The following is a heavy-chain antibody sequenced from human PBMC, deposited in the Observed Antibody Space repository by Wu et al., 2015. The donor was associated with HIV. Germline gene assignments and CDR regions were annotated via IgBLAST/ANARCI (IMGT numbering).Heavy chain of an antibody. CDR3: ARVPVPLYYYDTKAPEDYYYYYMDV. CDR1: GYTFTSYG. V-gene: IGHV1-18*01. Sequence: QVQLVQSGAEVKKPGASVKVSCKASGYTFTSYGISWVRQAPGQGLEWMGWINAYNGNTNYAQKLQGRVTMTTDTSTSTAYMELRSLRSDDTAVYYCARVPVPLYYYDTKAPEDYYYYYMDVWGKGTTVTVSS. J-gene: IGHJ6*03. CDR2: INAYNGNT. D-gene: IGHD3-22*01.